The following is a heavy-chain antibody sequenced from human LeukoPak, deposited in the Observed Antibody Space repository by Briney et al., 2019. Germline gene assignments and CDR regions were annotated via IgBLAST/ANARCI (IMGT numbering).Heavy chain of an antibody. D-gene: IGHD3-9*01. V-gene: IGHV3-7*01. J-gene: IGHJ4*02. CDR2: IKEDGSEK. Sequence: GGSLRLSCAASGFTFNTYWMAWVRQAPGKGLEWVANIKEDGSEKYYEDSVKGRFTISRDNAKNSFYLQLNSLRAEDTAVYYCARDKRRDFSSLTDYYDAFDRWGLGTLVSVSS. CDR1: GFTFNTYW. CDR3: ARDKRRDFSSLTDYYDAFDR.